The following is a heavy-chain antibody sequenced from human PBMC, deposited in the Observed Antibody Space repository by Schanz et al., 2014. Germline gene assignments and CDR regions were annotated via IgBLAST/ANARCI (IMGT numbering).Heavy chain of an antibody. Sequence: VQSVHSGTEVQKLGASVKVSCQTSGYTFTAYGINWVRQAPGQGLEWMGWISAYTNNTNYAQKVQGRVTMTTDTSTGTAYMELRSLRSDDTAVFYCARDPSFSMVRGVIIDSYYYGMDVWGQGTTVTVSS. V-gene: IGHV1-18*01. J-gene: IGHJ6*02. CDR3: ARDPSFSMVRGVIIDSYYYGMDV. CDR2: ISAYTNNT. D-gene: IGHD3-10*01. CDR1: GYTFTAYG.